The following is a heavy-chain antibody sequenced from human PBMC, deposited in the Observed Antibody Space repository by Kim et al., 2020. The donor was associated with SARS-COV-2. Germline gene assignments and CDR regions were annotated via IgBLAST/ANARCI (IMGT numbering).Heavy chain of an antibody. Sequence: SETLSLTCTVSGGSISSGDYYWSWIRQPPGKGLEWIGYIYYSGSTYYNPSLKSRVTISVDTSKNQFSLKLSSVTAADTAVYYCARGAGFGTLTSVVPAALWQQLVLGMDVWGQGTTVTVSS. CDR1: GGSISSGDYY. D-gene: IGHD2-2*01. CDR2: IYYSGST. CDR3: ARGAGFGTLTSVVPAALWQQLVLGMDV. V-gene: IGHV4-30-4*01. J-gene: IGHJ6*02.